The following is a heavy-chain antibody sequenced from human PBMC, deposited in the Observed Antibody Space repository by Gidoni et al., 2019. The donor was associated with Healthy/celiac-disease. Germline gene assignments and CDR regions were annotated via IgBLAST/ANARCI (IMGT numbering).Heavy chain of an antibody. CDR3: AKDSWATPPFDY. V-gene: IGHV3-23*01. CDR1: GFTFRRYA. D-gene: IGHD5-12*01. Sequence: EVQLLESGGGLVQPGGSLSLSCSASGFTFRRYAMSWVRQAPGKGLEWVSAISGSGGSTYYADAVKGRFTISRDNSKNTLYLQMNSLRAEDTAVYYCAKDSWATPPFDYWGQGTLVTVSS. CDR2: ISGSGGST. J-gene: IGHJ4*02.